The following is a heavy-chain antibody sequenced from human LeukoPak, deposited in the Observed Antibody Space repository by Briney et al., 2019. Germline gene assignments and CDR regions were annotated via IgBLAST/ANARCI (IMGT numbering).Heavy chain of an antibody. CDR3: ARLITGLFDY. CDR1: GGSISSSSYY. V-gene: IGHV4-39*07. D-gene: IGHD1-14*01. CDR2: IYYSGST. Sequence: PSETLSLTCTVSGGSISSSSYYWGWIRQPPGKGLEWIGSIYYSGSTYYNPSLKSRVTISVDTSKNQFSLKLSSVTAADTAVYYCARLITGLFDYWGQGTLVTVSS. J-gene: IGHJ4*02.